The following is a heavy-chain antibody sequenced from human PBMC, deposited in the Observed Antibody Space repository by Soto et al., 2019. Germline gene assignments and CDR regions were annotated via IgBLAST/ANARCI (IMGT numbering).Heavy chain of an antibody. Sequence: GASVKVSCKASGYTFTSYGISWVRQAPGQGLEWMGWISAYNGNTNYAQKLQGRVTMTTDTSTSTAYMELRSLRSDDTAVYYYARDQVVTIVSEPDYWGQGTLVTVSS. CDR2: ISAYNGNT. CDR3: ARDQVVTIVSEPDY. V-gene: IGHV1-18*01. D-gene: IGHD3-10*01. J-gene: IGHJ4*02. CDR1: GYTFTSYG.